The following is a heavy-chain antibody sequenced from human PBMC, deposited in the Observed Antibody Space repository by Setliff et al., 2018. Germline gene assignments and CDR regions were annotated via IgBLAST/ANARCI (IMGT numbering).Heavy chain of an antibody. D-gene: IGHD3-22*01. CDR3: AREPHDSSGPDY. CDR1: GFTFSDYY. J-gene: IGHJ4*02. CDR2: ITNSGSTI. Sequence: GSLRLSCAASGFTFSDYYMSWIRQAPGKGLEWVSYITNSGSTILNADSVKGRFTISRDNAKKSLYLQMNSLRAEDTAVYYCAREPHDSSGPDYWGQGTLVTVSS. V-gene: IGHV3-11*04.